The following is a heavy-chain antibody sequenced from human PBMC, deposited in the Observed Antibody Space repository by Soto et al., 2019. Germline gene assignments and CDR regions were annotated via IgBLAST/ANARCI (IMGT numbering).Heavy chain of an antibody. CDR3: ARNFTQRGGMDV. J-gene: IGHJ6*02. D-gene: IGHD6-25*01. Sequence: GGSLRLSCEASGFTFSNYAMTWVRQGPGQGLEWVAAIRGRGFITYYADSVKGRFTISIDNSKITLYLQIDSLTAEDTAIYYRARNFTQRGGMDVWVQGTPGTAS. CDR1: GFTFSNYA. V-gene: IGHV3-23*01. CDR2: IRGRGFIT.